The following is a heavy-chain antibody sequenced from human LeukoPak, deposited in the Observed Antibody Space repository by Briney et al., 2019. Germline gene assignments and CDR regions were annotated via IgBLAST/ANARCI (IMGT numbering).Heavy chain of an antibody. J-gene: IGHJ5*02. V-gene: IGHV1-2*02. CDR2: INPNSGGT. Sequence: ASVKVSCKASGYTFTGYYMHWVRQAPGQGLEWMGWINPNSGGTNYAQKFQGRVTMTRDTSISTAYMELSRLRSDDTAVYYCARVSYSGYDLNWFDPWGQGTLVTVSS. CDR1: GYTFTGYY. CDR3: ARVSYSGYDLNWFDP. D-gene: IGHD5-12*01.